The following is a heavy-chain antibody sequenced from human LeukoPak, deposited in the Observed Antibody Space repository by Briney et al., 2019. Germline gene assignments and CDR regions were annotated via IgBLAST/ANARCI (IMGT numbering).Heavy chain of an antibody. V-gene: IGHV3-23*01. J-gene: IGHJ6*03. Sequence: GGSLRLSCAASGFTFSSYAMSWVRQAPGKGLEWVSAISGSGGRIYYGASAKGRFTISRDNSKNTLNLQMNSLRAEDTAVYYCAKSILIRGISGYHYYYMDVWGKGTTVTISS. CDR1: GFTFSSYA. CDR3: AKSILIRGISGYHYYYMDV. CDR2: ISGSGGRI. D-gene: IGHD2-8*01.